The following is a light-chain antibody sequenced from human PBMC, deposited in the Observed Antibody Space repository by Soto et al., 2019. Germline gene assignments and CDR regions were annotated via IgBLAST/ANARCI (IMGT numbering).Light chain of an antibody. V-gene: IGKV1-9*01. CDR2: AAS. CDR3: QQLNSYPIT. J-gene: IGKJ5*01. CDR1: QGISSY. Sequence: IQLTQSPSSLSASVGDRVTIPCRASQGISSYLAWYQQKPRKAPKLLIYAASTLQSGVPSRFSGSGSGTDFTLTISSLQPEDFATYYCQQLNSYPITFGQGTRLEIK.